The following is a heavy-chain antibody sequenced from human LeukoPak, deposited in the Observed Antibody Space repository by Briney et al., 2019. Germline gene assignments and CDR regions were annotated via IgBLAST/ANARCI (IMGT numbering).Heavy chain of an antibody. Sequence: RGSLGLSCAASGFTLSSFAMNWIRQTPGKGLEWVSAISGSGGSTFYADSVRGRFTISRDNSKNTLYLQMNSLRAEDTAVYYCVKRTVNYPFDFWGQGTLLTVSS. CDR3: VKRTVNYPFDF. CDR2: ISGSGGST. V-gene: IGHV3-23*01. CDR1: GFTLSSFA. D-gene: IGHD1-7*01. J-gene: IGHJ4*02.